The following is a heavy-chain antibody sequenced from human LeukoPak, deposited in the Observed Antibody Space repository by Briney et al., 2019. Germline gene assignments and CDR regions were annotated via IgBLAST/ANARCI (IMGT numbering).Heavy chain of an antibody. D-gene: IGHD2-2*01. Sequence: GRSLRLSCAASGFTFDDYAMHWVRQAPGKGLEWVSGISWNSGSIGYADSVKGRFTISRDNAKNSLYLQMNSLRPEDTALYYCAKAGYCSSTSCYVPWLYGDYGPYYFDYWGQGTLVTVSS. CDR2: ISWNSGSI. CDR1: GFTFDDYA. V-gene: IGHV3-9*01. J-gene: IGHJ4*02. CDR3: AKAGYCSSTSCYVPWLYGDYGPYYFDY.